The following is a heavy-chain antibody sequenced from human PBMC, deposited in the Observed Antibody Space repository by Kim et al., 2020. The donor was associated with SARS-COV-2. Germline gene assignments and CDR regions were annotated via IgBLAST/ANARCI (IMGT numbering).Heavy chain of an antibody. Sequence: GGSLRLSCAVSGFPFSSYEMNWVRQAPGKGLEWVSYISSSGTAIYYEDSMKGRFTISRDNAKNSLYLQMNRLRAEDTAVYYCARFGVPRAYPGRYPPPDYLDVWGKGTTVTVSS. J-gene: IGHJ6*03. CDR2: ISSSGTAI. D-gene: IGHD1-26*01. CDR3: ARFGVPRAYPGRYPPPDYLDV. CDR1: GFPFSSYE. V-gene: IGHV3-48*03.